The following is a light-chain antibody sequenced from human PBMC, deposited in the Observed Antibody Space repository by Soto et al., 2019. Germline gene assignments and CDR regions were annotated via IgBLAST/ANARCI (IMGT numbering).Light chain of an antibody. CDR1: TSNIVNNY. CDR2: DND. V-gene: IGLV1-51*01. J-gene: IGLJ3*02. CDR3: GTWDSRLSAVV. Sequence: QSVLTQPPSVSAAPGQTVTISCSGSTSNIVNNYVSWYQQLPGTAPKLLIFDNDRRPSGIPDRFSGSKSGTSATLGITGLQTGDEADYYCGTWDSRLSAVVFGGGTQLTVL.